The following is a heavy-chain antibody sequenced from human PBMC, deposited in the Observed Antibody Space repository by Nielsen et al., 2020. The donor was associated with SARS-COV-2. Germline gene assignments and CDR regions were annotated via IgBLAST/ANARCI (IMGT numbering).Heavy chain of an antibody. CDR1: GFTFSSYS. J-gene: IGHJ6*04. Sequence: GGSLRLSCAASGFTFSSYSMNWVRQAPGKGLEWVSSISSSSSYIYYADSVKGRFTISGDNSKNTLYLQMNSLRAEDTAVYYCAKDSVPKYQLLPNVWGKGTTVTVSS. CDR2: ISSSSSYI. V-gene: IGHV3-21*01. CDR3: AKDSVPKYQLLPNV. D-gene: IGHD2-2*01.